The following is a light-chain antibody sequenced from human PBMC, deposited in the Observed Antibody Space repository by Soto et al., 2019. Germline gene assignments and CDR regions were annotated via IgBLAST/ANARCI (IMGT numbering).Light chain of an antibody. CDR3: QQCGGSPLFS. V-gene: IGKV3-20*01. CDR2: TTS. J-gene: IGKJ3*01. CDR1: ESVTSSC. Sequence: EIVLTQSPDTLSLSPGERATLSCTASESVTSSCLAWSQRKPGQAPRLLIHTTSTSATDIPDRFSGSGSGTDVTITISRLEPEDFAVYYCQQCGGSPLFSFGPGNRVY.